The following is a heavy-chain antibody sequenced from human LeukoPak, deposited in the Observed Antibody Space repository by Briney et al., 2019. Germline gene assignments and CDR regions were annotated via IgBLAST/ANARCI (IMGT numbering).Heavy chain of an antibody. Sequence: GGSLRLSCAASGFTFSDYYMSWIRQAPGKGLEWVSYISSSGSTIYYADSVKGRFTISRDNSKNTLYLQMNSLRAEDTAVYYCAKGHTRIFGVIIRNYYYMDVWGKGTTVTVSS. J-gene: IGHJ6*03. V-gene: IGHV3-11*01. CDR1: GFTFSDYY. D-gene: IGHD3-3*02. CDR3: AKGHTRIFGVIIRNYYYMDV. CDR2: ISSSGSTI.